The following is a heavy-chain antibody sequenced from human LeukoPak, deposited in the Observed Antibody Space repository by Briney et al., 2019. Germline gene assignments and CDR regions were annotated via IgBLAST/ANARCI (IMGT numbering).Heavy chain of an antibody. CDR3: ARGLGDSSGVFQH. V-gene: IGHV3-7*01. J-gene: IGHJ1*01. CDR2: IKQDGSEK. Sequence: GGSLRLSCAASGFTFSSYWMSWVRQAPGKGLEWVANIKQDGSEKYYVDSVKGRFTISRDNAKNSLYLQMNSLRAEDTAVYYCARGLGDSSGVFQHWGQGTLVTVSS. D-gene: IGHD6-19*01. CDR1: GFTFSSYW.